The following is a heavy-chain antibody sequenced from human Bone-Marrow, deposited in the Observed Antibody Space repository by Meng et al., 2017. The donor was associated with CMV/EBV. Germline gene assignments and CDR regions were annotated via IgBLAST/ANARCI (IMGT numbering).Heavy chain of an antibody. J-gene: IGHJ6*02. CDR1: GYTFTGYY. CDR2: IGAYNGNT. CDR3: ARSDSSSSYYYYGMDV. V-gene: IGHV1-18*04. Sequence: ASVKVSCKASGYTFTGYYMHWVRQAPGQGLEWMGWIGAYNGNTNYAQKLQGRVTMTTDTSTSTAYMELRSLRSEDTAVYYCARSDSSSSYYYYGMDVWGQGTTVTVSS. D-gene: IGHD6-6*01.